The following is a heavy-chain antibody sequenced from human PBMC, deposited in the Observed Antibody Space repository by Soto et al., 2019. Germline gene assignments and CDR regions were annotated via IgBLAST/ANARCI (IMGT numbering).Heavy chain of an antibody. CDR3: AKRGSGSQSDY. V-gene: IGHV3-23*01. CDR1: GFTFSSYA. J-gene: IGHJ4*02. D-gene: IGHD1-26*01. CDR2: ISGSGGST. Sequence: GGSLRLSCAASGFTFSSYAMSWVRQAPGKGLERVSVISGSGGSTYYADSVKGRFTISRDNSKNTLYLQMNSQRAEDTAVYYCAKRGSGSQSDYWGQGTLVTVSS.